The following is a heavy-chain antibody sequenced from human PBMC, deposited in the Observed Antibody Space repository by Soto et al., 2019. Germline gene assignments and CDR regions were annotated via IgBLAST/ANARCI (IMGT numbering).Heavy chain of an antibody. CDR1: GYTFTSYY. CDR2: INPSGGST. Sequence: ASVKVSCKASGYTFTSYYMHWVRLAPGQGLEWMGIINPSGGSTSYAQKFQGRVTMTRDTSTSTVYMELSSLRSEDTAVYYCARIPMGYCSGGSCAYWGQGTLVTVSS. D-gene: IGHD2-15*01. CDR3: ARIPMGYCSGGSCAY. J-gene: IGHJ4*02. V-gene: IGHV1-46*03.